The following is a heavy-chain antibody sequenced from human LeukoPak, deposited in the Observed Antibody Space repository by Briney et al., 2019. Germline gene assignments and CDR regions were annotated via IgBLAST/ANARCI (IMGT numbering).Heavy chain of an antibody. CDR2: IYDDNT. D-gene: IGHD4-17*01. Sequence: GGSLRLSCAASGFTVSAYAMAWVRQAPGKGLEWVSTIYDDNTYYADSVKGRFAISTDNSKNTLYLQMNSLRAEDTAVYYCASNSDGDDAWFDPWGQGTLVTVSS. V-gene: IGHV3-23*01. CDR1: GFTVSAYA. CDR3: ASNSDGDDAWFDP. J-gene: IGHJ5*02.